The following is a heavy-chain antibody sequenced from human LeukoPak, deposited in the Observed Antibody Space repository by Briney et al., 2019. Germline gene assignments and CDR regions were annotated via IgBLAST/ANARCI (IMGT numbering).Heavy chain of an antibody. Sequence: GESLKISCQGFGYNFANYWIGWVRQMPGKGLEWMGIIYFGDSNVKYSPPFQGQVTISADKSISTAYLQWSSLKASDSAMYYCARLAYSSSWYGGTHNWFDPWGQGTLVTVSS. CDR2: IYFGDSNV. D-gene: IGHD6-13*01. CDR3: ARLAYSSSWYGGTHNWFDP. CDR1: GYNFANYW. V-gene: IGHV5-51*01. J-gene: IGHJ5*02.